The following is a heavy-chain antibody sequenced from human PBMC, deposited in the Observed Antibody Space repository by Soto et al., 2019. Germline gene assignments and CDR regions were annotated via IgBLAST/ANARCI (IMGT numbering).Heavy chain of an antibody. V-gene: IGHV1-18*01. CDR1: GYTFTSYG. CDR2: ISAYNGNT. CDR3: ARYMITFGGDIQYYFDY. J-gene: IGHJ4*02. Sequence: ASVKVSCKASGYTFTSYGISWVRQAPGQGLEWMGWISAYNGNTNYAQKLQGRVTMTTDTSTSTAYMELRSLRSDDTAVYYCARYMITFGGDIQYYFDYWGQGTLVTVSS. D-gene: IGHD3-16*01.